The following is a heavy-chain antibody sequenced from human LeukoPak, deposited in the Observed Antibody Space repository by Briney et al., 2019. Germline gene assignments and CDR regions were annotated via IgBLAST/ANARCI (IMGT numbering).Heavy chain of an antibody. CDR3: SRDGSDSGGPTGFDP. Sequence: GGSLRLSCAASGFTFGTFDMNWVRQAPGKGLEWVSSISSGSSYIYYADSVRGRFTISRDNAKNSLSLQMNSLRAEGTAVYYCSRDGSDSGGPTGFDPWGQGTLVTVSS. V-gene: IGHV3-21*01. CDR2: ISSGSSYI. CDR1: GFTFGTFD. J-gene: IGHJ5*02. D-gene: IGHD2-15*01.